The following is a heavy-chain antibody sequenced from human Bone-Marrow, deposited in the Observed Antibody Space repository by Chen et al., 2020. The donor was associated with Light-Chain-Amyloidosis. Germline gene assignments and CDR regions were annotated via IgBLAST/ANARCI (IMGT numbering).Heavy chain of an antibody. CDR1: GYTFPNYW. CDR2: IYPDDSDA. CDR3: ARRRDGYNFDY. V-gene: IGHV5-51*01. Sequence: EVQLEQSGPEVTQPGESLQISCKGSGYTFPNYWIGWVRQMPGKGLEWMGVIYPDDSDARYSPSFEGQVTISADKSITTAYLQWRSLKASDTAMYYCARRRDGYNFDYWGQGTLVTVSS. J-gene: IGHJ4*02. D-gene: IGHD5-12*01.